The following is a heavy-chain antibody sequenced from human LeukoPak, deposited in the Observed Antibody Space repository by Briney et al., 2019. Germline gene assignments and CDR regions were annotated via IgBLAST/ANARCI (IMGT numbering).Heavy chain of an antibody. CDR1: GGSFSGYY. Sequence: PSETLSLTCAVYGGSFSGYYWGWIRQPPGKGLEWIGEINHSGSTNYNPSLKSRVTISVDTSKNQFSLKLSSVTAAATAVYYCARGILPPLTGYYYYYYGMDVWGQGTTVTVSS. J-gene: IGHJ6*02. V-gene: IGHV4-34*01. D-gene: IGHD3-9*01. CDR3: ARGILPPLTGYYYYYYGMDV. CDR2: INHSGST.